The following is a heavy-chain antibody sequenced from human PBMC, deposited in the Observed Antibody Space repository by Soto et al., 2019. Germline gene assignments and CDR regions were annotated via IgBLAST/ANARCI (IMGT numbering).Heavy chain of an antibody. J-gene: IGHJ5*02. D-gene: IGHD6-6*01. V-gene: IGHV1-69*01. CDR1: GGTFSRYA. Sequence: QVQLVQSGAEVKKPGSSVKVSCKASGGTFSRYAISWVRQAPGQGLEWMGGFIPIFGTANYAQPFQGRGTITADESQRTAYMRLSSPRSEDTVVYYCPRDLDPAADRRALTFSPWGHGTLDTVSS. CDR2: FIPIFGTA. CDR3: PRDLDPAADRRALTFSP.